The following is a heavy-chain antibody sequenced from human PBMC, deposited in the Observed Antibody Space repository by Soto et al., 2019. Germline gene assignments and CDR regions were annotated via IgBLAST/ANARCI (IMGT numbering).Heavy chain of an antibody. D-gene: IGHD2-21*02. CDR3: ARDLWGYCGTDCYPLDV. CDR2: MYNTGST. V-gene: IGHV4-59*01. Sequence: PSDTLSLTFTVSGCSISGYYWSWIRQPPGKGLEWIGYMYNTGSTVYNPSFKSRVTISVDTSKNQFSLKLNSVTAADTAVYYCARDLWGYCGTDCYPLDVWGQGTTDT. J-gene: IGHJ6*02. CDR1: GCSISGYY.